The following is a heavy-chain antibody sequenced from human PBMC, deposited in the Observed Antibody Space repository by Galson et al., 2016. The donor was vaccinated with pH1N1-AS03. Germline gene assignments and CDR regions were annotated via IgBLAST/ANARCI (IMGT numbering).Heavy chain of an antibody. CDR1: GYTFTRNS. D-gene: IGHD1-14*01. CDR2: ISTDYGKT. J-gene: IGHJ3*02. Sequence: QSGAEVKKPGASVKVSCKASGYTFTRNSVHWLRQAPGQRLEWLGWISTDYGKTAYSQKFQGRVTITKDTSASTAYMELISLQSEDTAVYYCARSDSFDIWGQGTMVTVSS. V-gene: IGHV1-3*04. CDR3: ARSDSFDI.